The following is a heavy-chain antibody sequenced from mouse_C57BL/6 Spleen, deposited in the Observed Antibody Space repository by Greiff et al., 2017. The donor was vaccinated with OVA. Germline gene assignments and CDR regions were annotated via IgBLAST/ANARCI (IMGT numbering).Heavy chain of an antibody. Sequence: VQLQQSGAELVRPGASVKLSCTASGFNIKDYYMHWVKQRPEQGLEWIGRIDPEDGDTEYAPKFQGKATMTADTSSNTAYLQLSSLTSEDTAVYYCTPSDSSGYYFDYWGQGTTLTVSS. CDR3: TPSDSSGYYFDY. V-gene: IGHV14-1*01. D-gene: IGHD3-2*02. J-gene: IGHJ2*01. CDR2: IDPEDGDT. CDR1: GFNIKDYY.